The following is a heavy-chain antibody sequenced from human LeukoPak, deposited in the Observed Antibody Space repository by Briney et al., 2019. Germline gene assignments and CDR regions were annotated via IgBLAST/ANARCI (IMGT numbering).Heavy chain of an antibody. J-gene: IGHJ3*02. CDR2: ISGSGGST. CDR1: GFTFSSYA. D-gene: IGHD3-22*01. CDR3: AREGLITMIVVGSDAFDI. Sequence: GGSLRLSCAAPGFTFSSYAMSWVRQAPGKGLEWVSAISGSGGSTYYADSVKGRFTISRDNSKNTLYLQMNSLRAEDTAVYYCAREGLITMIVVGSDAFDIWGQGTMVTVSS. V-gene: IGHV3-23*01.